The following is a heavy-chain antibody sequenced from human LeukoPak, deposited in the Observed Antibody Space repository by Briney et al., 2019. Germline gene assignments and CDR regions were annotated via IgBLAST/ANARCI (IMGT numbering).Heavy chain of an antibody. CDR1: GFTFSSYG. CDR3: AKDAAPVVVAPKYFQH. J-gene: IGHJ1*01. CDR2: IRYDGSNK. D-gene: IGHD2-15*01. V-gene: IGHV3-30*02. Sequence: GGSLRLSCAASGFTFSSYGMHWVRQAPGKGLEWVAFIRYDGSNKYYADSVKGRFTISRDNSKNTLYLQMNSLRAEDTAVYYCAKDAAPVVVAPKYFQHWGQGTLVTVSS.